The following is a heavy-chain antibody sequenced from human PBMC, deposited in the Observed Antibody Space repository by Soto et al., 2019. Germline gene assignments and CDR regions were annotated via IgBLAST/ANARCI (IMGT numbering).Heavy chain of an antibody. D-gene: IGHD6-19*01. Sequence: SETLSLTCTVSGVSIESYYWNWIRQPPGKELEWIGYINYRGTTNYNPSLKSRLTMSLDSSKNEFFLKLNSVTAADTAVYYCARQKTVAGTGDTFDIWGQGTVVTVSS. J-gene: IGHJ3*02. CDR2: INYRGTT. CDR1: GVSIESYY. V-gene: IGHV4-59*08. CDR3: ARQKTVAGTGDTFDI.